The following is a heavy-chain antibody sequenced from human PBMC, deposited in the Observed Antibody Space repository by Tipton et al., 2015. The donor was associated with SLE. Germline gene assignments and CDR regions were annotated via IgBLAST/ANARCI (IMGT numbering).Heavy chain of an antibody. CDR1: GDSVSSNSAA. CDR3: ATSIAAAGTGWFDP. J-gene: IGHJ5*02. CDR2: TYYRSKWYN. V-gene: IGHV6-1*01. Sequence: GLVKPSQTLSLTCAISGDSVSSNSAAWNWIRQSPSRGLEWLGRTYYRSKWYNDYAVSVKSRITINPDTSKNQFSLKLSSVTAADTAVYYCATSIAAAGTGWFDPWGQGTLVTVSS. D-gene: IGHD6-13*01.